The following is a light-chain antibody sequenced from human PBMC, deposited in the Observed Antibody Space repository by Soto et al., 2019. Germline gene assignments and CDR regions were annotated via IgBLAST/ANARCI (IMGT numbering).Light chain of an antibody. Sequence: EIWKTQSPTILSVASVERATLSCMASQSGGSALAWYHQKPSQAPWVVIYDIFTRATGVPTRISGSGSGTEFTLTISSLQSEAFAVYFCQQYALSPRTFCQGTKMDTK. CDR1: QSGGSA. J-gene: IGKJ1*01. V-gene: IGKV3D-15*01. CDR3: QQYALSPRT. CDR2: DIF.